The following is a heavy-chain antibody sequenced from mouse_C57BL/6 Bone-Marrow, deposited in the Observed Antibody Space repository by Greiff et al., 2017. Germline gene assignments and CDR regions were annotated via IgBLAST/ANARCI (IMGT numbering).Heavy chain of an antibody. Sequence: EVKLMESGAELVRPGSSVKMSCKTYGYTFTSYGINWVKQRPGQGLEWIGYIYIGNGYTEYNENVKGKATLTSDTSSSTAYMQLSSLTSEDSAIYFCATTAQAFDYWGQGTTLTVSS. CDR3: ATTAQAFDY. CDR1: GYTFTSYG. J-gene: IGHJ2*01. V-gene: IGHV1-58*01. CDR2: IYIGNGYT. D-gene: IGHD3-2*02.